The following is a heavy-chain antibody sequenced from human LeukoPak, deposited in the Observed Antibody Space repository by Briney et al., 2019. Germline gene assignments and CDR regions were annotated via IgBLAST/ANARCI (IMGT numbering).Heavy chain of an antibody. CDR1: GGTFSNYGHA. Sequence: ASVKVSCKAAGGTFSNYGHAISWVRQAPGQGLEWIGGLIPVFGAAKYAQKFQGRVTITADESTSTAYMELSSLRSEDTAVYYCARPPTPNYYYYMDVWGKGTTVTVSS. J-gene: IGHJ6*03. CDR3: ARPPTPNYYYYMDV. V-gene: IGHV1-69*13. CDR2: LIPVFGAA.